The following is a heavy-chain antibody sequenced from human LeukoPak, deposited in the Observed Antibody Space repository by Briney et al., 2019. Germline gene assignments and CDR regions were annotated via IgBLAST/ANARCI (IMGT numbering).Heavy chain of an antibody. V-gene: IGHV1-2*02. D-gene: IGHD3-3*01. J-gene: IGHJ6*03. CDR3: ARINYDFWSGYYYYYYYMDV. CDR1: GYTFTGYY. CDR2: INSNSGGT. Sequence: ASVKVSCKASGYTFTGYYMHWVRQAPGQGLEWMGWINSNSGGTNYARKFQGRVTMTRDTSISTAYMELSRLRSDDTAVYYCARINYDFWSGYYYYYYYMDVWGKGTTVTVSS.